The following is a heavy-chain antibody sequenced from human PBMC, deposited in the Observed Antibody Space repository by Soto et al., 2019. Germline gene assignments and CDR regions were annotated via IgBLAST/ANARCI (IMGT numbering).Heavy chain of an antibody. J-gene: IGHJ3*02. CDR1: GGTFSTYT. CDR2: IIPILDIA. D-gene: IGHD4-17*01. V-gene: IGHV1-69*02. CDR3: ASRDFGDYSGSDAFDI. Sequence: QVQLVQSGAEVQEPGSSVKVSCKASGGTFSTYTISWVRQAPGQGLEWMGRIIPILDIANYAQKFQGRVTITADKSTSTAYMELSSLRSEDTAGYYCASRDFGDYSGSDAFDIWGQGTMVTVSS.